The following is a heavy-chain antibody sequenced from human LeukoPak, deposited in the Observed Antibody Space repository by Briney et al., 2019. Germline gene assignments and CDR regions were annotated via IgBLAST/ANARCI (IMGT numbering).Heavy chain of an antibody. CDR1: GFTVSSNY. D-gene: IGHD5-12*01. Sequence: GGSLRLSCAASGFTVSSNYMSWVRQAPGKGLEWVSVIYSGGSTYYADSVKGRFTISRDNSKNTLYLQMNSLRAEDTAVYYCARVLSGYDWGHYFDYWGQGTLVTVSS. J-gene: IGHJ4*02. CDR2: IYSGGST. CDR3: ARVLSGYDWGHYFDY. V-gene: IGHV3-53*01.